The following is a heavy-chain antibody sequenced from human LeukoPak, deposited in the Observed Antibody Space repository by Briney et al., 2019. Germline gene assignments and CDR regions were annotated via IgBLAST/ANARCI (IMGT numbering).Heavy chain of an antibody. CDR2: INSDGSST. V-gene: IGHV3-74*01. J-gene: IGHJ3*02. Sequence: GGSLRLSCAAAGFTFSSYWMHWVRQAPGKGRVWVSRINSDGSSTSYADSVKGRFTISRDNAKNTLYLQMNSLRADDTAVYYCARGSWGYKQLFGGAFDIWGQGTMVTVSS. D-gene: IGHD5-24*01. CDR3: ARGSWGYKQLFGGAFDI. CDR1: GFTFSSYW.